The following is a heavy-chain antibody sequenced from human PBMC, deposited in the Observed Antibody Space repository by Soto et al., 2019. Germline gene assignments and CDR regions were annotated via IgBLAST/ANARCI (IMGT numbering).Heavy chain of an antibody. Sequence: SETLSLTCAVSGGSISSGGYSWSWIRQPPGKGLEWIGYIYHSGSTYYNPSLKSRVTISVDRSKIQFSLKLSSVTAADTAVYYCARAHGSGWGAFDIWGQGTMVT. V-gene: IGHV4-30-2*01. D-gene: IGHD3-10*01. CDR3: ARAHGSGWGAFDI. J-gene: IGHJ3*02. CDR1: GGSISSGGYS. CDR2: IYHSGST.